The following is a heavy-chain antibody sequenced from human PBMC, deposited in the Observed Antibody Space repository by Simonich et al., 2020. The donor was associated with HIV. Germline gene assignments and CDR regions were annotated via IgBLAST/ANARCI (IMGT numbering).Heavy chain of an antibody. D-gene: IGHD5-18*01. J-gene: IGHJ6*03. CDR1: GGSISSSSYY. Sequence: QLQLQESGPGLVKPSETLSLTCTVSGGSISSSSYYWGWIRQPPGKGLEWIGSIYYSGSTNYNPSLKRRVTISVDTSKNQFSLKLSSVTAADTAVYYCAREREQLNGIHYYYMDVWGKGTTVTVSS. CDR3: AREREQLNGIHYYYMDV. CDR2: IYYSGST. V-gene: IGHV4-39*07.